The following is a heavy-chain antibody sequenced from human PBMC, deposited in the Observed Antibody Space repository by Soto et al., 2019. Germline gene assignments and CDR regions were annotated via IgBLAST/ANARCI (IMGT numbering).Heavy chain of an antibody. CDR3: ARGHDSNDN. D-gene: IGHD3-22*01. Sequence: ASETPSLTRAVSCCSISSGDYSRSWIRQPPGKGLEWIGYIYHSGSTYYNPSLKSRVTISIDSSKNQFSLKLTSVTAADTAVYYCARGHDSNDNWGQGTLVTVSS. V-gene: IGHV4-30-2*01. CDR2: IYHSGST. CDR1: CCSISSGDYS. J-gene: IGHJ4*02.